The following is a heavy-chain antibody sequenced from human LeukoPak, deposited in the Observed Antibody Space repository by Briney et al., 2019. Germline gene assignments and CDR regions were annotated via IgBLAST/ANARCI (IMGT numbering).Heavy chain of an antibody. V-gene: IGHV1-2*06. CDR2: INPNSGGT. D-gene: IGHD3-22*01. CDR1: GYTFSGNY. CDR3: ARGDDSSGTTPDY. J-gene: IGHJ4*02. Sequence: GASVKVSCKASGYTFSGNYMHWVRQAPGQGLERMGRINPNSGGTNYVQKFQGRVTMTRDTSISTAYMELSRLRSDDTAVYYCARGDDSSGTTPDYWGQGTLVTVSA.